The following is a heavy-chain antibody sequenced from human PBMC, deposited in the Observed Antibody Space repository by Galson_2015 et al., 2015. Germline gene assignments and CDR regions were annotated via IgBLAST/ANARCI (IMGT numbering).Heavy chain of an antibody. J-gene: IGHJ4*02. D-gene: IGHD3-10*01. CDR1: GFTFRSYA. Sequence: SLRLSCAASGFTFRSYAMHWVRQAPGKGLEWVAVVLYDGNNKYHADSVKGRFTISRDNSKNTLYLQMSSLRAEDTAVYYCAKDQDFGSGSYAFDYWGQGTLVTVSS. CDR2: VLYDGNNK. CDR3: AKDQDFGSGSYAFDY. V-gene: IGHV3-30*18.